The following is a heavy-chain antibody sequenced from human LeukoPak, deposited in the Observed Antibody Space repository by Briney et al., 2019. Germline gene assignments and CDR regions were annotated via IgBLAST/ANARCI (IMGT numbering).Heavy chain of an antibody. CDR1: GYTLTELS. Sequence: GASVKVSCKVSGYTLTELSMHWVRQAPGKGLEWMGGFDPEDGETIYAQKFQGRVTMTEDTSTDTAYMELSSLRSEDTAAYYCATDRISWLLPTAEPSPFDIWGQGTMVTVSS. CDR3: ATDRISWLLPTAEPSPFDI. CDR2: FDPEDGET. V-gene: IGHV1-24*01. J-gene: IGHJ3*02. D-gene: IGHD3-22*01.